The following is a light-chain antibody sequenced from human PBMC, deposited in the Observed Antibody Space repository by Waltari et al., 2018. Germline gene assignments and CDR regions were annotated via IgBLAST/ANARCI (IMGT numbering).Light chain of an antibody. CDR3: QQLHSYPRT. Sequence: DIQLTQSPSFLSAAVGDRVTITCRASQGVSSYLAWYQQKPGKAPTVLSYGASTLQRGVPSRFSGSGSGTEFSLTIISLQPEDSATYYCQQLHSYPRTFGQGTKLEIK. CDR1: QGVSSY. J-gene: IGKJ2*02. CDR2: GAS. V-gene: IGKV1-9*01.